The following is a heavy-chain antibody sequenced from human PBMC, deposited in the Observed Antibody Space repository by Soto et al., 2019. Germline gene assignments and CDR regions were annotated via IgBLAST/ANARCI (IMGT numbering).Heavy chain of an antibody. CDR1: GFTFSSYG. J-gene: IGHJ6*02. D-gene: IGHD2-15*01. CDR2: ISYDGSNK. V-gene: IGHV3-30*18. CDR3: AKDLGPVEGYCGGGSYYSHYYYGMDV. Sequence: PGGSLRLSCAASGFTFSSYGMHWVRQAPGKGLEWVAVISYDGSNKYYADSVKGRFTISRDNSKNTLYLQMNSLRAEDTAVYYCAKDLGPVEGYCGGGSYYSHYYYGMDVWGQGTTVTVSS.